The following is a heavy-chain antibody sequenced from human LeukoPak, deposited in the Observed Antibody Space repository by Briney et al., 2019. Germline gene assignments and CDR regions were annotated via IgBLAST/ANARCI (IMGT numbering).Heavy chain of an antibody. CDR2: IYYSGIT. D-gene: IGHD3-10*01. J-gene: IGHJ6*03. CDR1: GASVSSSDRY. CDR3: ARHQEGMVRGVLYYMDV. Sequence: SETLSLTCTVSGASVSSSDRYWGWIRQPPGKGLEWIGSIYYSGITYHNPSLKSRVTISVDTSNNQFSLKMSSVTAADTAVYFCARHQEGMVRGVLYYMDVWGKGTTVIISS. V-gene: IGHV4-39*01.